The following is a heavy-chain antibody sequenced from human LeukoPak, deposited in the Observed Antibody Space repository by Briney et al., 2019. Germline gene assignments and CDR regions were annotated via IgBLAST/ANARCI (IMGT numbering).Heavy chain of an antibody. Sequence: ASVKVSCKASGYTFTNYGISWVRQAPGQGLEWMGWISAYNGNTNYAQKLQGRVTMTKDTSTSTAYMELRSLTSDDTAVYYCAMAPYCSGGSCYSDYFDYWGQGTLVTVSS. CDR2: ISAYNGNT. D-gene: IGHD2-15*01. CDR1: GYTFTNYG. V-gene: IGHV1-18*01. J-gene: IGHJ4*02. CDR3: AMAPYCSGGSCYSDYFDY.